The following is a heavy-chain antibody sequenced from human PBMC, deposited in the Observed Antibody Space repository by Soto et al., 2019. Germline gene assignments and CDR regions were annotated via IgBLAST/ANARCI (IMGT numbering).Heavy chain of an antibody. D-gene: IGHD1-1*01. J-gene: IGHJ3*02. CDR2: IYWDDDK. CDR1: GFSLTTSGVT. CDR3: ATGTTRMFAFHI. Sequence: SGPTLVNPTQTLTLTCTFSGFSLTTSGVTMGWIRQPPGKALEWLALIYWDDDKRYSPSLKSRLTITKDTSKNQVVLTMTNMDPVDTATYFFATGTTRMFAFHIWGTGTMVTVSS. V-gene: IGHV2-5*02.